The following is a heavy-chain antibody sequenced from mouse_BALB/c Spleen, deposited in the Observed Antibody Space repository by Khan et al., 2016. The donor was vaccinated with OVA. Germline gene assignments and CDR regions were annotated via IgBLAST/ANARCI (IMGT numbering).Heavy chain of an antibody. D-gene: IGHD1-1*01. CDR3: ARGNYYGYYFDY. CDR1: GYSITSGYA. V-gene: IGHV3-2*02. J-gene: IGHJ2*01. Sequence: EVQLVESGPGLVKPSQSLSLTCTVTGYSITSGYAWNWIRQLPGNKLEWMGYITYSGGTRYNPYLKSRISITRDTSKNQFFLQLNSVTTEDTATYYCARGNYYGYYFDYWGQGTTLTVSS. CDR2: ITYSGGT.